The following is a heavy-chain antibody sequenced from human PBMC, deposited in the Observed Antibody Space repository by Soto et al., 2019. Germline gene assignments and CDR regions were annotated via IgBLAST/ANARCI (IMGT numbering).Heavy chain of an antibody. D-gene: IGHD1-26*01. CDR3: ARGDRGAFDL. V-gene: IGHV3-74*01. CDR2: IHSDGSST. J-gene: IGHJ3*01. CDR1: GFTFSYYW. Sequence: EVQLLESGGGLVQPGESLRLSCAASGFTFSYYWMHWVRQAPGMGLVWVSRIHSDGSSTTYADSVKGRFTISRDNARNTLYLQMNSLRAEDPAVYYCARGDRGAFDLWGQGPVLTVSS.